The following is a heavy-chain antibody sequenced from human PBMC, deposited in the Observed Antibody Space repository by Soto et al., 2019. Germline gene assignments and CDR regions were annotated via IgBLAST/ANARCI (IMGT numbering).Heavy chain of an antibody. V-gene: IGHV3-7*01. CDR3: ARDSNAHFDY. J-gene: IGHJ4*02. CDR2: IAHDGSEK. Sequence: GGSLRLSCTASGFTFSSYGMNWVRQAPGRGLEWVATIAHDGSEKFYVDSVKGRFTISRDNTKNSLYLQMNSLRAEDTALYYCARDSNAHFDYWGQGTMVTVSS. CDR1: GFTFSSYG. D-gene: IGHD7-27*01.